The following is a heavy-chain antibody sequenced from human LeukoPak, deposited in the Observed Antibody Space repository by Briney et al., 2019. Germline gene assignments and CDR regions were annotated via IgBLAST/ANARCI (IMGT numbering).Heavy chain of an antibody. CDR3: ARGKYPGAFDI. V-gene: IGHV3-11*06. J-gene: IGHJ3*02. D-gene: IGHD3-10*01. Sequence: GGSLRLSCVASGFSFSDYYMTWMRQAPGKGLEWISYISSSSSHINYADSVKGRFTISRDNAKNSLFLQMNGLRAEDTALYYCARGKYPGAFDIWGQGTMVGVSS. CDR1: GFSFSDYY. CDR2: ISSSSSHI.